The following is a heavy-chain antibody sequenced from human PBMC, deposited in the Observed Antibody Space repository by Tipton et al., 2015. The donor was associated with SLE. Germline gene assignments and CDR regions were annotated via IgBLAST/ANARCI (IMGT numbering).Heavy chain of an antibody. CDR3: ARAGHYYSALTWFDS. V-gene: IGHV4-31*03. D-gene: IGHD3-22*01. Sequence: TLSLTCSVSGDSIINGGYYRNWIRHHPGKGLEWLGYISYSGNTFYNPSLKSRLTISVDPSKNQFSLNFNPVTAADTAVYYCARAGHYYSALTWFDSWGQGTLVTVSS. CDR1: GDSIINGGYY. J-gene: IGHJ5*01. CDR2: ISYSGNT.